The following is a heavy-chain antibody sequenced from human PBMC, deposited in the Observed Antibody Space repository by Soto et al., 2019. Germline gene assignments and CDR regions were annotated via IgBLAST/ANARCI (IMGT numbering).Heavy chain of an antibody. D-gene: IGHD1-26*01. CDR3: ATSLGHLLGFDY. Sequence: QITLKESGPPLVKPTQTLTLTCTFSGFSLSTSGVGVGWIRQPPGKALEWLALIYWDDDKRYSPSLKSRLTINKDTSKKQVVLTMTHMDAVDTATYSCATSLGHLLGFDYWGQGTLVTVSS. CDR2: IYWDDDK. V-gene: IGHV2-5*02. CDR1: GFSLSTSGVG. J-gene: IGHJ4*02.